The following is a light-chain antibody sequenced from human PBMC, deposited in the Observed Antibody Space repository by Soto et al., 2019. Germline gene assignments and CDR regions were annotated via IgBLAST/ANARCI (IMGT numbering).Light chain of an antibody. J-gene: IGLJ1*01. CDR2: AVS. V-gene: IGLV2-14*01. CDR3: FSYTTSGNYV. CDR1: SSDVGNYQY. Sequence: QPVLTQPASVSGSPGQSITISFTGTSSDVGNYQYVSWYQQHPGKAPNLLIYAVSNRPSGVSTRFSGFKFDNTASLTISALQAEDETDYYCFSYTTSGNYVLGSGTKVT.